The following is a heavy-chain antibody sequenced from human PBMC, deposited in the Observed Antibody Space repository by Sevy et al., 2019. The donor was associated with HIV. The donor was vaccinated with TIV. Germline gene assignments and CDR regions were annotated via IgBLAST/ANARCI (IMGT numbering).Heavy chain of an antibody. V-gene: IGHV3-23*01. D-gene: IGHD2-2*01. Sequence: GGYLRLSCAASGFTFSSYAMSWVRQAPGKGLEWVSAISGSGGSTYYADSVKGRFTISRDNSKNTLYLQMNSLRAEVTAVYYCAKALDCSCTSCYDPFDYWGQGTLVTVSS. CDR1: GFTFSSYA. CDR3: AKALDCSCTSCYDPFDY. J-gene: IGHJ4*02. CDR2: ISGSGGST.